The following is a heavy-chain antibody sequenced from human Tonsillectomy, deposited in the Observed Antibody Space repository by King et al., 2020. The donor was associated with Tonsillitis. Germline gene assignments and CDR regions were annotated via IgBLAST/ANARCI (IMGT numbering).Heavy chain of an antibody. J-gene: IGHJ4*02. CDR3: TTDGATSGSYYFTIL. Sequence: VQLVESGGGLVKPGGSLRLSCAASGFTFSNAWMNWVRQAPGKGLEWVGRIKSKTEGGTTDYAAPVKGRFTISRDDSKNTLYLQMNSLKTEDTAVYYCTTDGATSGSYYFTILWGQGTLVTVSS. V-gene: IGHV3-15*07. CDR1: GFTFSNAW. D-gene: IGHD1-26*01. CDR2: IKSKTEGGTT.